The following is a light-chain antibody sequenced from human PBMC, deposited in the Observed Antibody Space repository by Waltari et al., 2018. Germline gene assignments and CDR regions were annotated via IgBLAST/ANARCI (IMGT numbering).Light chain of an antibody. CDR1: RSDVGKYNL. Sequence: QSALTQPASVSGSPGQSLTISCTGTRSDVGKYNLFSWYQQHPGKVPKVMIYEVTKRPSGVSNRFSGSKSGNTASLTISGLQAEDEADYYCCSYAGSGIVIFGGGTKLTVL. CDR2: EVT. CDR3: CSYAGSGIVI. V-gene: IGLV2-23*02. J-gene: IGLJ2*01.